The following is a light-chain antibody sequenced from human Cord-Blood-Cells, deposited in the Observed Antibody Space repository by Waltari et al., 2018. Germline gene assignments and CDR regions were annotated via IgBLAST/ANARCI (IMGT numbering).Light chain of an antibody. J-gene: IGKJ2*01. Sequence: DIQMTQSPSSLSASVGDRVTITCRASQSISSYLTWYQQKPGKAPKLLIYAASSLQSGVPSRFRGSGSWTDFTLTIRSLQPEDFATYYCQQSYSTPYTFGQGTKLEIK. CDR1: QSISSY. CDR2: AAS. V-gene: IGKV1-39*01. CDR3: QQSYSTPYT.